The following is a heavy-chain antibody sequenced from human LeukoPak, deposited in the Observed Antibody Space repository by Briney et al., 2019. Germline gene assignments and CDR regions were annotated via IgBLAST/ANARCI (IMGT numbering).Heavy chain of an antibody. Sequence: PSETLSLTCTVSGGSISSSGYYWGWIRQPPGKGLEWIGSIYYSGTTYYNPSLKSRVTISVDTSKNQFSLKLSSVTAADTAIYYCARQKGNFDHWGQGTLVNVSS. J-gene: IGHJ4*02. D-gene: IGHD3-10*01. V-gene: IGHV4-39*01. CDR3: ARQKGNFDH. CDR2: IYYSGTT. CDR1: GGSISSSGYY.